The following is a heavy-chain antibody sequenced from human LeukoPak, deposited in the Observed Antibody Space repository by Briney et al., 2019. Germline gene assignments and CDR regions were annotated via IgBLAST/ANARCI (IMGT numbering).Heavy chain of an antibody. CDR3: ALLNSSSWYRTVGY. J-gene: IGHJ4*02. D-gene: IGHD6-13*01. V-gene: IGHV4-59*01. Sequence: SETLSLTCTVSGGSISSYYWSWIRQPPGKGLEWIGYIYYSGSTNYNPSLKSRVTISVDTSKNQFSLKLSSVTAADTAVYYCALLNSSSWYRTVGYWGQGTLVTVSS. CDR1: GGSISSYY. CDR2: IYYSGST.